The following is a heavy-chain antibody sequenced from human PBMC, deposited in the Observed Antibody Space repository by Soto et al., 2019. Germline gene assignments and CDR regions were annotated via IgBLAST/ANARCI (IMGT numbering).Heavy chain of an antibody. Sequence: PGGSLRLSCAASGFTFIDHYMDWVRQAPGKGLEWVGRARNKANSYTTVYAASVRGRFSISRDDSQNSLFLQMNSLRTEDTAVYYCTRGGTVSTNYYDPMDVSGQGTTVTVS. CDR3: TRGGTVSTNYYDPMDV. D-gene: IGHD4-4*01. CDR2: ARNKANSYTT. J-gene: IGHJ6*02. CDR1: GFTFIDHY. V-gene: IGHV3-72*01.